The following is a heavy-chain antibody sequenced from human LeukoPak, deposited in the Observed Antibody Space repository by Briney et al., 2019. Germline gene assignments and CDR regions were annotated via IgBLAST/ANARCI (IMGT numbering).Heavy chain of an antibody. V-gene: IGHV1-2*02. J-gene: IGHJ5*02. D-gene: IGHD3-10*01. CDR3: ARALITMVRGVAYNWFDP. CDR2: INPNSGGT. Sequence: ASVKVSCKASGYTFTGYYMHWVRQAPGQGLEWMGWINPNSGGTNYAQKFQGRVTMTRDTSISTAYMELSRLRSDDTAVYYCARALITMVRGVAYNWFDPWGQRTLVTVSS. CDR1: GYTFTGYY.